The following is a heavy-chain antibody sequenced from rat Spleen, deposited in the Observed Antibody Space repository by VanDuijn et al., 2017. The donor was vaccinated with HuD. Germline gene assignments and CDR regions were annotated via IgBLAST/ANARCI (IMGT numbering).Heavy chain of an antibody. CDR3: TTPTPGIPFAY. Sequence: EVQLVESGGGLVQPGRSLKLSCAASGFSFRNYGMAWVRQAPTKGLEWVASISYDGTATYYRDSVKGRFSLSRDNAKSTLYLQMGSLRSEDTATYYCTTPTPGIPFAYWGQGTLVTVSS. J-gene: IGHJ3*01. D-gene: IGHD1-4*01. CDR2: ISYDGTAT. V-gene: IGHV5-29*01. CDR1: GFSFRNYG.